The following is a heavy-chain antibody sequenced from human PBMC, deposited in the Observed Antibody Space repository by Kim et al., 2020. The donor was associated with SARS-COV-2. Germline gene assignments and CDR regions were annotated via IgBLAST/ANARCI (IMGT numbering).Heavy chain of an antibody. CDR1: GGTFSSYA. D-gene: IGHD5-18*01. J-gene: IGHJ6*02. CDR3: AREERGIQLWLPMDV. Sequence: SVKVSCKASGGTFSSYAISWVRQAPGQGLEWMGGIIPIFGTANYAQKFQGRVTITADESTSTAYMELSSLRSEDTAVYYCAREERGIQLWLPMDVWGQGTTVTVSS. V-gene: IGHV1-69*13. CDR2: IIPIFGTA.